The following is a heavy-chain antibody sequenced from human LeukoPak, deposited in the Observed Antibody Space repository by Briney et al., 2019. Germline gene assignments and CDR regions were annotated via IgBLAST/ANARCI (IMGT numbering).Heavy chain of an antibody. J-gene: IGHJ4*02. CDR3: ARGLHIVVVPAATTFDY. CDR1: GYTFTGYY. V-gene: IGHV1-2*06. D-gene: IGHD2-2*01. Sequence: GASVKVSCKASGYTFTGYYMHWVRQAPGQGLEWMGRINPNSGGTNYAQKFQGRVTMTRDTSIRTAYMELSRLRSDDTAVYYCARGLHIVVVPAATTFDYWGQGTLVTVSS. CDR2: INPNSGGT.